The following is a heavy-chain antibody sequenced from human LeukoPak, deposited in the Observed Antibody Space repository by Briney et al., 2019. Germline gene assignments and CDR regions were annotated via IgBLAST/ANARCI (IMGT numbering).Heavy chain of an antibody. Sequence: PGGALRLSCAASGFTFSSYALNWVRQAPGKGLEYVSAISPDGGTTYYADSVKGRFTISRDNSKNTLYLQMGSLRAEDMAVYYCARVLPGGNSDYWGQGTLVTVSS. V-gene: IGHV3-64*02. J-gene: IGHJ4*02. CDR1: GFTFSSYA. CDR3: ARVLPGGNSDY. CDR2: ISPDGGTT. D-gene: IGHD4-23*01.